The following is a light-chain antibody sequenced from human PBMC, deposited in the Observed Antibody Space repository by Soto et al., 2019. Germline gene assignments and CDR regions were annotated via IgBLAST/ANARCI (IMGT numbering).Light chain of an antibody. CDR1: QSVNSN. J-gene: IGKJ2*01. V-gene: IGKV3-11*01. CDR2: DAS. Sequence: EIVLTQSPATLSLSPGERATLSCRASQSVNSNLAWYQQKPGQAPRLLIFDASNRATGIPARFSGSGSGTDFTLTISSLEPEDFAVYYCQQRSNWPPYPFGQGTKLEIK. CDR3: QQRSNWPPYP.